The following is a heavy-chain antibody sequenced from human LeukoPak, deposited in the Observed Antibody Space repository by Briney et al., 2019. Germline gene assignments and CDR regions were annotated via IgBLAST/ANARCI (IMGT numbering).Heavy chain of an antibody. CDR2: INHSGST. D-gene: IGHD1-14*01. J-gene: IGHJ3*02. V-gene: IGHV4-34*01. Sequence: PSETLSLTCAVYGGSFSGYYWSWIRPPPGKGLEWIGEINHSGSTNYNPSLTSRVTISVDTSKNQFSLKLSSVTAADTAVYYCAAGEAFDIWGQGTMVTVSS. CDR3: AAGEAFDI. CDR1: GGSFSGYY.